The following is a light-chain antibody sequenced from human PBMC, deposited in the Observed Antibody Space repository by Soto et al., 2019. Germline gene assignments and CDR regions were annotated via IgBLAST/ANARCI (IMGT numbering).Light chain of an antibody. V-gene: IGKV1-33*01. J-gene: IGKJ4*01. CDR2: EAS. CDR3: QQDDNVPLT. Sequence: DIQMTQSPSSLSASVGDRVTITCQASQDITNDLKWYQQKPGKAPKVLIYEASNLKTGVPSRFSGSGSGKDFTFTISSLQPEDIATYFCQQDDNVPLTFGGGTKVEIK. CDR1: QDITND.